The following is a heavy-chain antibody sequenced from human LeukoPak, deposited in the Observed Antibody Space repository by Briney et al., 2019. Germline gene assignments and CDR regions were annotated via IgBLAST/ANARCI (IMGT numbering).Heavy chain of an antibody. CDR3: ARDARITMIVEGIYGMDV. D-gene: IGHD3-22*01. J-gene: IGHJ6*02. Sequence: PSETLSLTCTVSGGSISSYYWSWIRQPPGKGLEWIGYIYYSGSTNYNPSLKSRVTISVDTSKNQFSLKLSSVTAADTAVYYCARDARITMIVEGIYGMDVWGQGTTVTVSS. V-gene: IGHV4-59*12. CDR2: IYYSGST. CDR1: GGSISSYY.